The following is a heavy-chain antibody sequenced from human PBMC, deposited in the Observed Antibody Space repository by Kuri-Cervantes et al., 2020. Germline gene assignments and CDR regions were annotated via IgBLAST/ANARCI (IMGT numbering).Heavy chain of an antibody. V-gene: IGHV4-59*08. CDR2: IYYSGST. CDR3: ARAPSYYDSSGYSIFGY. Sequence: SETLSLTCTVSGGSISSYYWSWIRQPPGKGLEWIGYIYYSGSTNYNPSLKSRVTISVDTSKNQFSLKLSSVTAADTAVYYCARAPSYYDSSGYSIFGYWGQGTLVTVSS. J-gene: IGHJ4*02. D-gene: IGHD3-22*01. CDR1: GGSISSYY.